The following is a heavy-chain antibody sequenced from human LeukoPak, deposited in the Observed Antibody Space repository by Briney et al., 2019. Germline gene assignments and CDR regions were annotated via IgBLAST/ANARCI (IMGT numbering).Heavy chain of an antibody. CDR2: IWYDGSKK. Sequence: PGGSLRLSCAASGFTFSSYGMHWVRQAPGKGLEWVAVIWYDGSKKYYADSVKGRFTISRDNSKSTLYLQVNSLRAEDTAVYYCAHSGSDWANDCWGQGTLVTVSS. V-gene: IGHV3-33*01. J-gene: IGHJ4*02. CDR1: GFTFSSYG. CDR3: AHSGSDWANDC. D-gene: IGHD6-19*01.